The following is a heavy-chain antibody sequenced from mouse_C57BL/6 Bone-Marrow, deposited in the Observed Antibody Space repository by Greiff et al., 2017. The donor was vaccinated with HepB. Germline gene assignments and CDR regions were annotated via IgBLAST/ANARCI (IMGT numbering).Heavy chain of an antibody. D-gene: IGHD2-3*01. CDR3: ARAGWLLPYFDY. J-gene: IGHJ2*01. Sequence: QVQLQQPGAELVKPGASVKMSRKASGYTFTSYWITWVKQRPGQGLEWIGDIYPGSGNTNYNEKFKSKATLTVDTSSSTAYMQLSSLTSEDSAVYYCARAGWLLPYFDYWGQGTTLTVSS. V-gene: IGHV1-55*01. CDR2: IYPGSGNT. CDR1: GYTFTSYW.